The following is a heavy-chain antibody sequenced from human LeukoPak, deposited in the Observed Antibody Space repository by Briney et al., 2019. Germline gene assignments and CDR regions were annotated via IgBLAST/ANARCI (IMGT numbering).Heavy chain of an antibody. V-gene: IGHV5-51*01. Sequence: KTGGSLRLSGKASGXSFTNYWIGWVRQMPGKGLDWMGITYPGDSDTRYSPSFQGQVTISADKSISTDYLQWSSLKASDTAIYYCARQNIGGTSASDYWGQGTLVTVSS. D-gene: IGHD3-3*01. CDR1: GXSFTNYW. J-gene: IGHJ4*02. CDR2: TYPGDSDT. CDR3: ARQNIGGTSASDY.